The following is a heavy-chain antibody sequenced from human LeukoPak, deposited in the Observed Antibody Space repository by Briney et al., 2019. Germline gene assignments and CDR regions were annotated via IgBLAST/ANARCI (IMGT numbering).Heavy chain of an antibody. CDR1: SGSISSYY. D-gene: IGHD3-22*01. J-gene: IGHJ3*02. CDR3: ARRSSGYYWYAFDI. Sequence: SETLSLTCTVSSGSISSYYWSWIRQPPGKGLEWIGYIYYSGSTNYNPSLKSRVTISVDTSKNQFSLKLSSVTAADTAVYYCARRSSGYYWYAFDIWGQGTMVTVSS. V-gene: IGHV4-59*08. CDR2: IYYSGST.